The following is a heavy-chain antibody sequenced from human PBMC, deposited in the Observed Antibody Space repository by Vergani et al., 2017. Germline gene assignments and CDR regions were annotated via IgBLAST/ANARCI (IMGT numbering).Heavy chain of an antibody. Sequence: VQLVESGGGVVQPGRSLRLSCAASGFTFSSYGMHWVRQAPGKGLEWVGRIKSKTDGGTTDYAAPVKGRFTISRDDSKNTLYLQMNSLKTEDTAVYYCTTDGGIAVAGTDYYYGMDVWGQGTTVTVSS. V-gene: IGHV3-15*01. D-gene: IGHD6-19*01. CDR3: TTDGGIAVAGTDYYYGMDV. J-gene: IGHJ6*02. CDR2: IKSKTDGGTT. CDR1: GFTFSSYG.